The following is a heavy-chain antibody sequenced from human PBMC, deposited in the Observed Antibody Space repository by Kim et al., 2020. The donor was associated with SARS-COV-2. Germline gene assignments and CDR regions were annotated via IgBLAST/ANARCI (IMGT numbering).Heavy chain of an antibody. V-gene: IGHV4-39*02. CDR3: ARERGCTNGVCYPLSY. CDR2: IYYSGST. Sequence: SETLSLTCTVSGGSISSSSYYWGWIRQPPGKGLEWIGSIYYSGSTYYNPSLKSRVTISVDTSKNQFSLKLSSVTAADTAVYYCARERGCTNGVCYPLSY. J-gene: IGHJ4*03. CDR1: GGSISSSSYY. D-gene: IGHD2-8*01.